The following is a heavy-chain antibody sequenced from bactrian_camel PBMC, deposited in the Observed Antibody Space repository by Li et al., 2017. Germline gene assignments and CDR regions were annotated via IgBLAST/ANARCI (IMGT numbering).Heavy chain of an antibody. J-gene: IGHJ6*01. V-gene: IGHV3S55*01. D-gene: IGHD4*01. CDR3: AASWDVTAREALGNIARPELGY. CDR1: GIQFSSCT. CDR2: VDSSGGT. Sequence: HVQLVESGGGSVQVGGSLNLSCVVSGIQFSSCTMAWYRQAPGKEREFVSEVDSSGGTSYADSVKGRFTISKDNTKNILYLQMDNLKPEDSATYRCAASWDVTAREALGNIARPELGYWGDGTQVTVS.